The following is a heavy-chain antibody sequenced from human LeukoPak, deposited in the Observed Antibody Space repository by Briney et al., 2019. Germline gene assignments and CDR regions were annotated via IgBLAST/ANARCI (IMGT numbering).Heavy chain of an antibody. CDR1: GFTFSSYG. CDR2: IRYDGSNK. CDR3: AREAASYSSSHYYLYMDV. V-gene: IGHV3-30*02. Sequence: GGSLRLSCAASGFTFSSYGMHWVRQAPGKGLEWVAFIRYDGSNKYYADSVKGRFTISRDNSKNTLYLQMNSLRAEDTAVYYCAREAASYSSSHYYLYMDVRGKGTTVTVSS. J-gene: IGHJ6*03. D-gene: IGHD6-6*01.